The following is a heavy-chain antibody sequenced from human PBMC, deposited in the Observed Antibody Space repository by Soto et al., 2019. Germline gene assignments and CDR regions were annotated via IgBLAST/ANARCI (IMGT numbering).Heavy chain of an antibody. CDR1: GGSISSYY. CDR2: IYYSGST. D-gene: IGHD3-3*01. Sequence: SETLSLTCTVSGGSISSYYWSWIRQPPGKGLEWIGYIYYSGSTNYNPSLKSRVTISVDTSKNQFSLKLSSVTAADTAVYYCARLEEGWFDPWGQGTLVTGSS. CDR3: ARLEEGWFDP. J-gene: IGHJ5*02. V-gene: IGHV4-59*08.